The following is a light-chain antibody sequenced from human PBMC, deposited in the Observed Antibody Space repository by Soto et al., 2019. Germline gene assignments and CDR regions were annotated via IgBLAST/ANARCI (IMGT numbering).Light chain of an antibody. CDR1: QSISSS. CDR2: GAS. J-gene: IGKJ4*01. V-gene: IGKV3-15*01. CDR3: QQSGSSPLT. Sequence: EIVMTQSPATLSVSPGERATLSCRASQSISSSLAWYQQKPGQAPRLLIHGASTRATSNPGRFSGSGSGAEFTLTISSLQSEDFALYYCQQSGSSPLTFGGGTKVDIK.